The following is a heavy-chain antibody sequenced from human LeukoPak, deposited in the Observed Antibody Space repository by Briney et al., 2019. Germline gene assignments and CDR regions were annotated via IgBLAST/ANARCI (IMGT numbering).Heavy chain of an antibody. CDR3: ASLWFGELARFY. D-gene: IGHD3-10*01. V-gene: IGHV3-23*01. J-gene: IGHJ4*02. CDR2: ISGSGGST. Sequence: GGSLRLSCAASGFTFSSYAMSWVRQAPGKGLEWASAISGSGGSTYYADSVKGRFTISRDNSKNTLYLQMNSLRAEDTAVYYCASLWFGELARFYWGQGTLVTVSS. CDR1: GFTFSSYA.